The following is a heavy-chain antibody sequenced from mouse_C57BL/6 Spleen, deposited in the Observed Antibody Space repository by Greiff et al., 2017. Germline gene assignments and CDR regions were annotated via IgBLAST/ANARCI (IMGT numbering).Heavy chain of an antibody. D-gene: IGHD1-1*01. J-gene: IGHJ4*01. CDR1: GYTFTSYD. Sequence: QVQLQQSGPELVKPGASVKLSCKASGYTFTSYDINWVKQRPGQGLEWIGWIYPRDGSTTYNEKFKGKATLTVDTSSSTAYMELHSLTSEDSAVYFCARGGTTEGDYWGQGTSVTVSS. CDR3: ARGGTTEGDY. CDR2: IYPRDGST. V-gene: IGHV1-85*01.